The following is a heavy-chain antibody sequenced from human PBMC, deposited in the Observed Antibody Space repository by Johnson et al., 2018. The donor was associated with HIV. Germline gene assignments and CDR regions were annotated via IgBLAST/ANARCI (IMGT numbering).Heavy chain of an antibody. D-gene: IGHD1-26*01. J-gene: IGHJ3*02. CDR1: GFTFASCA. Sequence: VQLVESGGGVVQPGRSLRLSCAASGFTFASCAMSWVRQAPGKGLEWVSGISASGGSTYYAESVKGRFTISRDKSKKTLYLQMNSLRAEDTAVYYCAKGLVGASSRAAFDIWGQGTMVTVSS. CDR2: ISASGGST. V-gene: IGHV3-23*04. CDR3: AKGLVGASSRAAFDI.